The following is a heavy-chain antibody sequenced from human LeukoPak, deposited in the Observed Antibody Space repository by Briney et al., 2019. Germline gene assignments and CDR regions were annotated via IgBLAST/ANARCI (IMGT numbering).Heavy chain of an antibody. J-gene: IGHJ6*03. V-gene: IGHV1-69*06. Sequence: SVKVSCKASGYTFTSYAISWVRQAPGQGLEWMGGIIPIFGTANYAQKFQGRVTITADKSTSTAYMELSSLRSEDTAVYYCARDKGDGYYYYMDVWGKGTTVTVSS. CDR2: IIPIFGTA. D-gene: IGHD5-24*01. CDR3: ARDKGDGYYYYMDV. CDR1: GYTFTSYA.